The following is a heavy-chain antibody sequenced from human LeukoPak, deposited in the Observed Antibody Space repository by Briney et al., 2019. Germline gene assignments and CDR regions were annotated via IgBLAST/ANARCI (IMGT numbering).Heavy chain of an antibody. Sequence: PGGSLRLSCAASGFTFSSYWMSWVRQAPGKGLEWVANIKQDGSEKYYVDSVKGRFTVSRDNSKNSVYLQMNSLRAEDTAMYYCATPVGGVWSFDYWGQGTLVTVSS. D-gene: IGHD2-15*01. CDR1: GFTFSSYW. CDR2: IKQDGSEK. V-gene: IGHV3-7*01. J-gene: IGHJ4*02. CDR3: ATPVGGVWSFDY.